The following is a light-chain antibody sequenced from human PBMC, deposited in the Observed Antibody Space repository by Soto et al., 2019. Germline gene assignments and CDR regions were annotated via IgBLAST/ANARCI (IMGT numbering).Light chain of an antibody. Sequence: DIQMTRSTSTLSASVGDGVTITCRASETITTALACYQQQPGTAPKVLIYVAFTLESGVTSRFSGSGSGTEFTLTISSLQPADFATYYCQQYGSYPRTFGQGTKV. CDR2: VAF. CDR3: QQYGSYPRT. CDR1: ETITTA. J-gene: IGKJ1*01. V-gene: IGKV1-5*01.